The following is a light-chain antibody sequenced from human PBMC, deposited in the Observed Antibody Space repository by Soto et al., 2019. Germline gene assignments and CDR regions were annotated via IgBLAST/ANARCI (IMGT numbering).Light chain of an antibody. Sequence: QSVLTQPRSGSGAPVQSVTISCTGTSSVVGGYNYVSWYQQHPGKAPKLMIYDVSKRPSGVPDRFSGSKSGNTASLTISGLQAEDEADYYCCSYAGSYTHVFGTGTKVTVL. CDR2: DVS. CDR1: SSVVGGYNY. V-gene: IGLV2-11*01. J-gene: IGLJ1*01. CDR3: CSYAGSYTHV.